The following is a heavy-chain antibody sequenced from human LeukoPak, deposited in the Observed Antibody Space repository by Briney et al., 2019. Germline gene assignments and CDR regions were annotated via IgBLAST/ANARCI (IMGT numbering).Heavy chain of an antibody. CDR1: GGSISSYY. CDR3: ARARGYYDSSGYYLYYFDY. CDR2: IYYSGST. J-gene: IGHJ4*02. V-gene: IGHV4-59*01. D-gene: IGHD3-22*01. Sequence: PSETLSLTCTVSGGSISSYYWSWIRQAPGKGLEWIGYIYYSGSTNYNPSLKSRVTISVDTSKNQFSLKLSSVTAADTAVYYCARARGYYDSSGYYLYYFDYWGQGTLVTVSS.